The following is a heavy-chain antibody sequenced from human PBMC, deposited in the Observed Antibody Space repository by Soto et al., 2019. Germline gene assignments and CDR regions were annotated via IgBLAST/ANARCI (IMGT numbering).Heavy chain of an antibody. Sequence: PSETLSLTCTVSGGSISSYYWSWIRQPPGKGLEWIGYIYYSGSTDYNPSLKSRVTISVDTSKNQFSLKLSSVTAADTAVYYCASRYRYIFYYSGQGTLVTVSS. V-gene: IGHV4-59*08. CDR1: GGSISSYY. CDR3: ASRYRYIFYY. CDR2: IYYSGST. J-gene: IGHJ4*02. D-gene: IGHD1-1*01.